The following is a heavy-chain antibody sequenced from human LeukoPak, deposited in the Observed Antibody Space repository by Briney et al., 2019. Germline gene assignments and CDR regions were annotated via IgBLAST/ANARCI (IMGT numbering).Heavy chain of an antibody. CDR3: ARDRRQWLVLLYFQH. V-gene: IGHV3-30*04. CDR1: GFTFSSYG. CDR2: ISYDGSNK. J-gene: IGHJ1*01. D-gene: IGHD6-19*01. Sequence: RRSLRLSCAASGFTFSSYGMHWVRQAPGKGLEWEAVISYDGSNKYYADSVKGRFTISRDNSKNTLYLQMNSLRAEDTAVYYCARDRRQWLVLLYFQHWGQGTLVTVSS.